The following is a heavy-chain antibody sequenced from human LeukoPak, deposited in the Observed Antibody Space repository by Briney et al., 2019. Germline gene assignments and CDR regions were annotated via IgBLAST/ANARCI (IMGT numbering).Heavy chain of an antibody. CDR2: ITPNSGGT. Sequence: ASVKVSCKASGYTFTGQYLHWVRQAPGQGLEWMGWITPNSGGTNYAPKLQGRVTMTRDTSISTAYMELSRLRSDDTAVYYCATGSGTYSPDYWGQGTLVTVSS. D-gene: IGHD3-10*01. CDR3: ATGSGTYSPDY. V-gene: IGHV1-2*02. CDR1: GYTFTGQY. J-gene: IGHJ4*02.